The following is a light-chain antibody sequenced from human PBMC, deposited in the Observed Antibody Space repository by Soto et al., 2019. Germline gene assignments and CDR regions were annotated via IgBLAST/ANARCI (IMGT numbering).Light chain of an antibody. CDR3: QQYGSSLIT. V-gene: IGKV3-20*01. Sequence: EIVLTQSPGTQSLSPGERATLSCRASQSVSSSYLAWYQQKPGQAPRLLIYGASSRATGIPDRFSGSGSGTDFTLTISRLEPEDFAVYYCQQYGSSLITFGQGTRLDIK. CDR2: GAS. CDR1: QSVSSSY. J-gene: IGKJ5*01.